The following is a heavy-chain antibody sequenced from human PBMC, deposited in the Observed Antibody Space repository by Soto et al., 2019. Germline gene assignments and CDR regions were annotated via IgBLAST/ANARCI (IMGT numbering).Heavy chain of an antibody. CDR1: GGSISSSSYY. CDR3: ARALIAARHRWFDP. D-gene: IGHD6-6*01. CDR2: IYYSGST. Sequence: ASETLSLTCTVSGGSISSSSYYWGWIRQPPGKGLEWIGSIYYSGSTYYNPSLKSRVTISVDTSKNQFSLKLSSVTAADTAVYYCARALIAARHRWFDPWGQGALVTVSS. V-gene: IGHV4-39*01. J-gene: IGHJ5*02.